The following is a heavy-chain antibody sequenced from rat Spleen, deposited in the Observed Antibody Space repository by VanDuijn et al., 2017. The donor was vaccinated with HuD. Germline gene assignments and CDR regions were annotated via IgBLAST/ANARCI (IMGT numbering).Heavy chain of an antibody. Sequence: EVQLVDHGGGLVQPGRSLKLSCAPSGFTFSIYGMAWVRQAPTKGLEWVASIGTGGGNTYYRDSVKGRFTISRDNAKSTLYLQMDSLRSEDTATYYCARRVYTTDYYYVHYFDYWGQGVMVTVSS. CDR3: ARRVYTTDYYYVHYFDY. CDR1: GFTFSIYG. D-gene: IGHD1-6*01. V-gene: IGHV5S13*01. CDR2: IGTGGGNT. J-gene: IGHJ2*01.